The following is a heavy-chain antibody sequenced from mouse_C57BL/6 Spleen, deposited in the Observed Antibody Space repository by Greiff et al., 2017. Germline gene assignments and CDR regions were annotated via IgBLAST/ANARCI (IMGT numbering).Heavy chain of an antibody. D-gene: IGHD1-1*01. J-gene: IGHJ4*01. CDR2: IDPETGGT. V-gene: IGHV1-15*01. CDR1: GYTFTDYE. CDR3: TRGRITTVVEDYAMDY. Sequence: QVQLKESGAELVRPGASVTLSCKASGYTFTDYEMHWVKQTPVHGLEWIGAIDPETGGTAYNQKFKGKAILTADKSSSTAYMELRSLTSEDSAVYYCTRGRITTVVEDYAMDYWCLGTSVTVSS.